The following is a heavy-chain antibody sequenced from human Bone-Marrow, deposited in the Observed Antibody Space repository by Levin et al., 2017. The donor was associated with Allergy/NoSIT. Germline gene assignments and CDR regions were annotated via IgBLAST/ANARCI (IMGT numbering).Heavy chain of an antibody. J-gene: IGHJ4*02. V-gene: IGHV3-23*01. CDR1: GFTFGTYA. Sequence: GGSLRLSCAASGFTFGTYAMYWVRQAPGKGLKWVSAISDTGGATYYVDSVQGRFTISRDNSKNILYLQMNSLRAEDTAVYFCAKLHSNYGDYWGQGTLVTVSS. CDR3: AKLHSNYGDY. CDR2: ISDTGGAT. D-gene: IGHD4-11*01.